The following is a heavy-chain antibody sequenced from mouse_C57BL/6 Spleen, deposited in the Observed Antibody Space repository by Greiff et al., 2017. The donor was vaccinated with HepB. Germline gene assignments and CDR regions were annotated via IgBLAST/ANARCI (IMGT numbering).Heavy chain of an antibody. Sequence: QVQLQQPGAELVKPGASVKLSCKASGYTFTSYWMQWVKQRPGQGLEWIGEIDTSDSYTNYNQKFKGKATLTVDTSSSTAYLQLSSLTSDDSAVYYCARSDYGSSPSYAMDYWGQGTSVTVSS. CDR1: GYTFTSYW. V-gene: IGHV1-50*01. D-gene: IGHD1-1*01. CDR2: IDTSDSYT. CDR3: ARSDYGSSPSYAMDY. J-gene: IGHJ4*01.